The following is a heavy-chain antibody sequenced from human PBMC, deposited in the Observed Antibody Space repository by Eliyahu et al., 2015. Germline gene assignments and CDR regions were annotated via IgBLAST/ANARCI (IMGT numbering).Heavy chain of an antibody. CDR2: ISSSSSYI. CDR3: ARGSINYDFWSGYEGEIDY. Sequence: EVQLVESGGGLVKPGGSLRLSCAASVFTFSXYSXNWVRQAPGKGVGGVPSISSSSSYIYYADSVKGRFTISRDNAKNSLYLQMNSLRAEDTAVYYCARGSINYDFWSGYEGEIDYWGQGTLVTVSS. J-gene: IGHJ4*02. V-gene: IGHV3-21*01. D-gene: IGHD3-3*01. CDR1: VFTFSXYS.